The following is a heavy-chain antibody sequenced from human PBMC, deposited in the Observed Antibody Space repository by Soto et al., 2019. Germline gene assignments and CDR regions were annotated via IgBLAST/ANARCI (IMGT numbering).Heavy chain of an antibody. CDR2: ISHSGTT. V-gene: IGHV4-4*02. J-gene: IGHJ5*02. Sequence: PSETLSLTCAVSGESINRPRWWNWFRQPPGKGLEWIGQISHSGTTNYNPSLTSRVTISVDRSKNQFSLKLSSVTAADTAVYYCARFGGPYGSGSEYNWFDPRGQGTLVTVYS. CDR3: ARFGGPYGSGSEYNWFDP. CDR1: GESINRPRW. D-gene: IGHD3-10*01.